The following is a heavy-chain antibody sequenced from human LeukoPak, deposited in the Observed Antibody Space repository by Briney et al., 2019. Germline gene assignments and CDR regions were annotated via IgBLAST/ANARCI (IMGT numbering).Heavy chain of an antibody. CDR1: GGSISSGSYY. Sequence: SETLSLTCTVSGGSISSGSYYWSWIRQPAGKGLEWIGRIYTSGSTNYNPSLKSRVTISVDTSKNQFSLKLSSVTAADTAVYYCARIRWDYNWFDPWGQGTLVTVSS. J-gene: IGHJ5*02. V-gene: IGHV4-61*02. CDR3: ARIRWDYNWFDP. D-gene: IGHD3-16*01. CDR2: IYTSGST.